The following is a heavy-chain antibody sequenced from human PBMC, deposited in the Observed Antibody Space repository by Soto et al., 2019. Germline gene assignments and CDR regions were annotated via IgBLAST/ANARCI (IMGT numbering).Heavy chain of an antibody. Sequence: ASVKVSCKASGFTFTSYVIHWLRQAPGQRLEWMGWINAGNGNTKYSQKFQGRVSITRDTSASTAYMELSSLRSEDTAVFYCARDFTYYYDSRGYYEPTYGLDVWGQGTTVTVSS. CDR3: ARDFTYYYDSRGYYEPTYGLDV. V-gene: IGHV1-3*01. CDR2: INAGNGNT. CDR1: GFTFTSYV. D-gene: IGHD3-22*01. J-gene: IGHJ6*02.